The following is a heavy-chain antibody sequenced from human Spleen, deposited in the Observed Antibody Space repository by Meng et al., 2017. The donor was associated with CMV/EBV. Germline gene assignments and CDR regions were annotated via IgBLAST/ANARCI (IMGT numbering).Heavy chain of an antibody. J-gene: IGHJ4*02. CDR1: GFTFSDYA. CDR2: IDFDGSRT. CDR3: AREMVRAYSVDY. V-gene: IGHV3-74*01. D-gene: IGHD3-10*01. Sequence: GGSLRLSCTASGFTFSDYAITWVRQAPGKGLEWVSRIDFDGSRTTYADSVKGRFTISRDNAKNTLYLQMNSLRAEDTAVYYCAREMVRAYSVDYWGQGTLVTVSS.